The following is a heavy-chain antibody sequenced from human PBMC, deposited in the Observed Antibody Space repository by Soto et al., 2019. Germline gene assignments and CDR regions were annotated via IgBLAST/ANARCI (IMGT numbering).Heavy chain of an antibody. CDR2: IYTSGST. D-gene: IGHD1-26*01. V-gene: IGHV4-4*07. Sequence: SETLSLTCTVSGGSISSYYWSWIRQPAGKGLEWIGRIYTSGSTNYNPPLKSRVTMSVDTSKNQFSLKLSSVTAADTAVYYCAREGYEYQWEPGAFDYWGQGTLVTVSS. J-gene: IGHJ4*02. CDR1: GGSISSYY. CDR3: AREGYEYQWEPGAFDY.